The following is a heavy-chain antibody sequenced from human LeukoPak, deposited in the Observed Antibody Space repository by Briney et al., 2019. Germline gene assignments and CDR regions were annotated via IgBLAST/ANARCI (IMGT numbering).Heavy chain of an antibody. CDR2: ITASGTAM. Sequence: GGSLRLSCSASGFSFSNYAMHWVRQAPGKGLEWVSHITASGTAMFYADSVKGRFTISRDNAKNSLYLQMNSLRDEDTAVYYCASSGSYRFDYWGQGTLVTVSS. D-gene: IGHD1-26*01. CDR1: GFSFSNYA. CDR3: ASSGSYRFDY. V-gene: IGHV3-48*02. J-gene: IGHJ4*02.